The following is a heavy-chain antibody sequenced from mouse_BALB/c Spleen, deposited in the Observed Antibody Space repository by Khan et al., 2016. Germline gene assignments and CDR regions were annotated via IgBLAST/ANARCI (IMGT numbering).Heavy chain of an antibody. J-gene: IGHJ4*01. CDR1: GYTFTDYY. D-gene: IGHD1-2*01. V-gene: IGHV1-77*01. CDR2: IFPGSGIT. Sequence: QVQLQQSGTELPRPGASVKLSCKASGYTFTDYYLHWVKQRTGQGLEWIGEIFPGSGITYYNEKFKGKASLTADTSSSTAYMQLSSLTSEDSAVYFCARSYYCYFAMDYWGHGASVTVSS. CDR3: ARSYYCYFAMDY.